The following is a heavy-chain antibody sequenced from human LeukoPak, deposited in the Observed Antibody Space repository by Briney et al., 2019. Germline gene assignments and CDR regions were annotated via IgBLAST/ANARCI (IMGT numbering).Heavy chain of an antibody. J-gene: IGHJ4*02. Sequence: GSLRLSCAVSGFTVSSNYMSWVGQTPGKGGEGVSVIYSGGSTYYADSVKGRFIVSRDNSKNTLCLQMNSLRAEDTAVYYCARGGGDYNPFDYWGQGTLVTVSS. D-gene: IGHD4-11*01. CDR3: ARGGGDYNPFDY. CDR2: IYSGGST. CDR1: GFTVSSNY. V-gene: IGHV3-53*01.